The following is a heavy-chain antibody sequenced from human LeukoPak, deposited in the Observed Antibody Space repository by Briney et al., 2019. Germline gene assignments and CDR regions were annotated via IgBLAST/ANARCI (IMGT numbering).Heavy chain of an antibody. CDR3: AKGTQVWTEVYFDY. J-gene: IGHJ4*02. V-gene: IGHV3-23*01. Sequence: GGSLRLSCAASGFTFSTYAMSWVRQAPGKGLEWVSGITGSGGRTYYADSVKGRFTISRDNSKNTLYLQMNSLRAEDTAVYYCAKGTQVWTEVYFDYWGQGTLVTVSS. CDR2: ITGSGGRT. CDR1: GFTFSTYA. D-gene: IGHD5-18*01.